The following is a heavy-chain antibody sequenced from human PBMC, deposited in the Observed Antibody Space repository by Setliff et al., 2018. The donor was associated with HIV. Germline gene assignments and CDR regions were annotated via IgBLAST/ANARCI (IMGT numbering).Heavy chain of an antibody. J-gene: IGHJ4*02. CDR3: ARGPPGSSIGWYGGY. CDR2: INHSGST. Sequence: SETLSLTCAVYGGSFSGFYWNWTRQPPGKGLEWIGEINHSGSTNYNPSLKNRVTISVDTSKNQFSLRLSSVIAADTAVYYCARGPPGSSIGWYGGYGGQGTLGTVSS. V-gene: IGHV4-34*01. D-gene: IGHD6-19*01. CDR1: GGSFSGFY.